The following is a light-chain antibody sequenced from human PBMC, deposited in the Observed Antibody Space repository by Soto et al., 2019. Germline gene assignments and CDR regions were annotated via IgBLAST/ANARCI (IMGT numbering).Light chain of an antibody. Sequence: DLQMTQSPSSLSASVGDGVSFTCRASQNIASYLNWYQHKPGRAPRLLIYAASNLQTGVPSRFSGGGSGTNFTLTINSLQPEDFATYYCQQSYSTPPGFGGGTTVEIK. V-gene: IGKV1-39*01. J-gene: IGKJ4*01. CDR2: AAS. CDR3: QQSYSTPPG. CDR1: QNIASY.